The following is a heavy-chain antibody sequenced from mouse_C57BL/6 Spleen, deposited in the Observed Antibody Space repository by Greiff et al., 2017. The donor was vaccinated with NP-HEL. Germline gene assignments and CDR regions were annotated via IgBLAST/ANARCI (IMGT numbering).Heavy chain of an antibody. J-gene: IGHJ1*03. D-gene: IGHD2-12*01. CDR3: ARSGYYSRYFDV. CDR1: GYTFTDYY. CDR2: INPNNGGT. Sequence: EVQLQQSGPELVKPGASVKISCKASGYTFTDYYMNWVKQSHGKSLEWIGDINPNNGGTSYNQKFKGKATLTVDKSSSPAYMELRSLTSKDSAVYYCARSGYYSRYFDVWGTGTTVTVSS. V-gene: IGHV1-26*01.